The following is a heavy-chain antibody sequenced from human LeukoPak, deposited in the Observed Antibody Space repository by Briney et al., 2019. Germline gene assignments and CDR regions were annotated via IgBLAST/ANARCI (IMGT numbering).Heavy chain of an antibody. J-gene: IGHJ4*02. CDR3: AIPPGYCGNDCSFDH. CDR2: IYPGDYET. V-gene: IGHV5-51*01. CDR1: GYRFSNYW. Sequence: GASLQISCEGSGYRFSNYWIGWVRQMPGKGLEWMGIIYPGDYETRYSPSFQGLVTISVDKSISTAYLQWSSLKASDTAMYYCAIPPGYCGNDCSFDHWGQGTLVTVSS. D-gene: IGHD2-21*02.